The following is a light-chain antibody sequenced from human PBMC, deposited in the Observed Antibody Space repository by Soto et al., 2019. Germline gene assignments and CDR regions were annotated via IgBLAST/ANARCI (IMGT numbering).Light chain of an antibody. V-gene: IGKV3-11*01. CDR3: QQRSNWPPVFT. CDR2: DAS. CDR1: QSVNNY. J-gene: IGKJ3*01. Sequence: EIGLTQSLATLSLSPGQRATRACRASQSVNNYLAWYQQKPGQAPRLLIYDASNRATGIPARFSGSGSGTDFTLTISSLEPEDFAVYYCQQRSNWPPVFTFGPGTKVDIK.